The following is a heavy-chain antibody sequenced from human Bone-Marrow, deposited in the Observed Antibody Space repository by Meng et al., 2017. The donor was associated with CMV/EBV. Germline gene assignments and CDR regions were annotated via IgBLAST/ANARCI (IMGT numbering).Heavy chain of an antibody. V-gene: IGHV3-9*01. CDR3: AKGDVVVPAARYGMDV. J-gene: IGHJ6*02. CDR2: ISWNSGSI. D-gene: IGHD2-2*01. Sequence: GGSLRLSCAASGFTFDDYAMHWVRQAPGKGLEWVSGISWNSGSIGYADSVKGRFTISRDNAKNSLYLQMNSLRAEDTALYYCAKGDVVVPAARYGMDVWGQGTTVTVSS. CDR1: GFTFDDYA.